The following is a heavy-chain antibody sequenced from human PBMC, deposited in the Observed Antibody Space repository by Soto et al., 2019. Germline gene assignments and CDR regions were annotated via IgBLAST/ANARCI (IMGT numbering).Heavy chain of an antibody. J-gene: IGHJ4*02. CDR1: GFTFSSYA. CDR2: ISGSGGST. D-gene: IGHD1-7*01. Sequence: GGSLILSCAASGFTFSSYAMSWVRQAPGKGLEWVSAISGSGGSTYYADSVKGRFTISRDNSKNTLYLQMNSLRAEDTAVYYCAKDFWNYGSSGFDYWGQGTLVTVSS. V-gene: IGHV3-23*01. CDR3: AKDFWNYGSSGFDY.